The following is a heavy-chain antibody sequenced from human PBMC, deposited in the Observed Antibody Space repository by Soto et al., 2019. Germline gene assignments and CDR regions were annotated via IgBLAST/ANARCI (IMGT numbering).Heavy chain of an antibody. V-gene: IGHV4-39*01. CDR2: IYYSGST. D-gene: IGHD3-22*01. CDR1: GGSISSSSYY. CDR3: ARHYYDSSGYQLSNWFDP. J-gene: IGHJ5*02. Sequence: ASETLSLTCTVSGGSISSSSYYWGWIRQPPGKGLEWIGSIYYSGSTYYNPSLKSRVTISVDTSKNQFSLKLSSVTAADTAVYYCARHYYDSSGYQLSNWFDPWGQGTLVTVSS.